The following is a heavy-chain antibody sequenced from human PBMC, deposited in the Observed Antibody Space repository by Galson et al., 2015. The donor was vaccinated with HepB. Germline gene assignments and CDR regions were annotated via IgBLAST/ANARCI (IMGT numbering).Heavy chain of an antibody. J-gene: IGHJ3*02. V-gene: IGHV3-7*03. CDR3: ARKTIHTYALWALDI. Sequence: SLRLSCAASGFRFSSYWMTWVRQAPGKGPEWLANIKEDGSQIYYVDPVKGRFTISRDNAKNSLYLQLNSLSAEDTAMYYCARKTIHTYALWALDIWGQGTMVTVSS. CDR1: GFRFSSYW. CDR2: IKEDGSQI. D-gene: IGHD3-16*01.